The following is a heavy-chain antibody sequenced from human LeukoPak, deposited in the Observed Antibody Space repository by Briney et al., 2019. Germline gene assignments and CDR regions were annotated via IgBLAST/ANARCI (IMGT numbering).Heavy chain of an antibody. CDR2: IYPGDSDT. V-gene: IGHV5-51*01. CDR3: ARLNADIVVVPAACDY. J-gene: IGHJ4*02. Sequence: GESLKISCKTSGYNFNTYWIGWVRQMPGKGLEWMGIIYPGDSDTRYSPSFQGQVTISADKSISTAYLQWSSLKASDTAMYYCARLNADIVVVPAACDYWGQGTLVTVSS. CDR1: GYNFNTYW. D-gene: IGHD2-2*01.